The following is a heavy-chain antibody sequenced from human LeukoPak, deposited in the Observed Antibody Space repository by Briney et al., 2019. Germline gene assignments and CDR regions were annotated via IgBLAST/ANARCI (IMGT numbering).Heavy chain of an antibody. Sequence: GGSLRLSCSASGFTFSRYPMHWVRQAPGKGLEYVSAISGNGGSTNYADSVKGRFTISRDNAKNTLYLQMNSLRAEDTAMYYCARAVYYSNYLGYWGQGTLVTVSS. CDR2: ISGNGGST. J-gene: IGHJ4*01. CDR3: ARAVYYSNYLGY. D-gene: IGHD3-10*01. CDR1: GFTFSRYP. V-gene: IGHV3-64*04.